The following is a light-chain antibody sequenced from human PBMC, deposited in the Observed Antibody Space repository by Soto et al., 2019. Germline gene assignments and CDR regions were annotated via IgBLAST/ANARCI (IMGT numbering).Light chain of an antibody. CDR3: SSYAGSNNFGV. J-gene: IGLJ1*01. CDR1: RSDVGDYEY. V-gene: IGLV2-8*01. Sequence: QSALTQPPSASGSPGQSVTISCTGTRSDVGDYEYASWYQQHPGKAPKLMIYEVNKRPSGVPDRFSGSKSGNTASLTVSGLQAEDEADYYCSSYAGSNNFGVFGTGTKVTVL. CDR2: EVN.